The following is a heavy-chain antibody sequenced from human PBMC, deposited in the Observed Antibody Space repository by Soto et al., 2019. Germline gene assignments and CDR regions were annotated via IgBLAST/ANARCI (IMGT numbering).Heavy chain of an antibody. D-gene: IGHD2-15*01. V-gene: IGHV1-8*01. CDR2: MNPNSGNT. Sequence: QVQLVQSGAEVKKPGASVKVSCKASGYTFTSYDINWVRQATGKGLEWMGWMNPNSGNTGYAQKFQGRVTMTRNTSKSTAYMELSSLRSEDTAVYYCARAKACSGGSCYARYYYGMDVWGQGTTVTVSS. CDR3: ARAKACSGGSCYARYYYGMDV. J-gene: IGHJ6*02. CDR1: GYTFTSYD.